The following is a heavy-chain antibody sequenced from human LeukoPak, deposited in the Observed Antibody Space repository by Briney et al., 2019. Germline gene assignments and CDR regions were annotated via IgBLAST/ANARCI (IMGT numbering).Heavy chain of an antibody. CDR1: GYTCTGYY. Sequence: ASVKVSCKASGYTCTGYYMHWVRQAPGQGLEWMGWINPNSGGTNYAQKFQGRVTMTRDTSISTAYMELSRLRSDDTAVYYCARLYCSSTSCHPEGYYYYGMDVWGQGTTVTVSS. D-gene: IGHD2-2*01. CDR3: ARLYCSSTSCHPEGYYYYGMDV. V-gene: IGHV1-2*02. J-gene: IGHJ6*02. CDR2: INPNSGGT.